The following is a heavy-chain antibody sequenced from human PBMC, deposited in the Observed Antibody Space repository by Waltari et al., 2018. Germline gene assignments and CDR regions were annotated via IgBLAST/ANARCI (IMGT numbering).Heavy chain of an antibody. Sequence: EVQLVESGGGLVKPGGSLRLSCVASGSTFSAYAMNWRRQATGKGREWVSSIGSSSSFMDYADSVRGRFTVSRDNAKNTLYLQMDSLEAEDTAVYYCAREGAEQWVVEDYGMDVWGQGTTVTVSS. D-gene: IGHD6-19*01. V-gene: IGHV3-21*02. CDR3: AREGAEQWVVEDYGMDV. CDR1: GSTFSAYA. J-gene: IGHJ6*02. CDR2: IGSSSSFM.